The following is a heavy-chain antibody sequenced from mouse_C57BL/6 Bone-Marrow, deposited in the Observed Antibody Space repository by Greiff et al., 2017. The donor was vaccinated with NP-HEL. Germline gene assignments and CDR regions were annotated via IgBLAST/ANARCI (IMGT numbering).Heavy chain of an antibody. CDR2: ISYSGST. CDR1: GYSITSDY. V-gene: IGHV3-8*01. Sequence: DVQLQESGPGLAKPSQTLSLTCSVTGYSITSDYWNWIRKFPGNKLEYMGYISYSGSTYYNPSLKSRISITRDTSKNQYYLQLNSVTTEDTATYYCARVITTVVAPRRYWYFDVWGTGTTVTVSS. J-gene: IGHJ1*03. D-gene: IGHD1-1*01. CDR3: ARVITTVVAPRRYWYFDV.